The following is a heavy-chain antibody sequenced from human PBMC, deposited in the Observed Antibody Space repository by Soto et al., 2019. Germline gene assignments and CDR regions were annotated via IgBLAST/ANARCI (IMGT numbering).Heavy chain of an antibody. CDR1: GGSISSGCYY. CDR2: IYYSGST. J-gene: IGHJ3*02. CDR3: ARVHLSDFDI. V-gene: IGHV4-31*02. Sequence: LPVTWTFSGGSISSGCYYLSLIRQHPGKGLEWIGYIYYSGSTYYNPSLKSRVTISVDTSKNQFSLKLSSVTAADTAVYYCARVHLSDFDIWGQGTMVTVSS.